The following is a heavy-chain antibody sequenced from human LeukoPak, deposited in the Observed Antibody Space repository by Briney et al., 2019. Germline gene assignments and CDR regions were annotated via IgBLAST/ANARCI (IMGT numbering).Heavy chain of an antibody. D-gene: IGHD5-24*01. Sequence: GESLKISCKGSGYSFTSYWIGWVRQMPGKGLEWLGIIYPGDSDTRYSPSFQGQVTISADKSITTAYLQWSSLKASDTAMYYCTRYLSSGGEMATIIAYWGQGTLVTVSS. CDR3: TRYLSSGGEMATIIAY. J-gene: IGHJ4*02. V-gene: IGHV5-51*01. CDR2: IYPGDSDT. CDR1: GYSFTSYW.